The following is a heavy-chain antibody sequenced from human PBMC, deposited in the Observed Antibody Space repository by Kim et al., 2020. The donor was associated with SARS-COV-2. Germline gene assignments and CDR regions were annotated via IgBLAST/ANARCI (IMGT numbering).Heavy chain of an antibody. CDR1: GFTFSSYA. V-gene: IGHV3-23*01. D-gene: IGHD3-10*01. CDR2: ISGSGGST. Sequence: GGSLRLSCAASGFTFSSYAMSWVRQAPGKGLEWVSAISGSGGSTYYADSVKGRFTISRDNSKNTLYLQMNSLRAEDTAVYYCAIPPRLLWFGELFPYYFYYWGQGTLVTVSS. CDR3: AIPPRLLWFGELFPYYFYY. J-gene: IGHJ4*02.